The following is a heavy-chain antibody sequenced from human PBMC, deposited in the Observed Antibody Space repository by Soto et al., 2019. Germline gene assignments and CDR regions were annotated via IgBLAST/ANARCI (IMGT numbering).Heavy chain of an antibody. J-gene: IGHJ6*02. V-gene: IGHV6-1*01. CDR3: VRGLTSVGQSAGEYFYFYGMDV. CDR1: GDSLSSNSAA. CDR2: TYFMSKWYN. Sequence: SQTLSLTCAISGDSLSSNSAAWNWIRQSPSRGLEWLGRTYFMSKWYNDYAVSVRSRMTINPDTSKNQFSLQLNSVTPEDTAVYCCVRGLTSVGQSAGEYFYFYGMDVWDQGTTISVSS. D-gene: IGHD3-9*01.